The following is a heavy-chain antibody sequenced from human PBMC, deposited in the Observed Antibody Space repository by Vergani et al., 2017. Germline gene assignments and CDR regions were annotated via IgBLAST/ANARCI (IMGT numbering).Heavy chain of an antibody. CDR1: GFTFDTYT. J-gene: IGHJ1*01. D-gene: IGHD3-10*01. CDR2: ISSGGGDI. Sequence: EVQLLESGGGLVQPGGSRRLSCAGAGFTFDTYTMAYVRQAPGKGLEWVATISSGGGDIFYADSVKGRFTISRDNSKNTLFLQMNSLKDEDTAVYYCTTAWGLYYLHGEYFQYWARGTLVSVSS. V-gene: IGHV3-23*01. CDR3: TTAWGLYYLHGEYFQY.